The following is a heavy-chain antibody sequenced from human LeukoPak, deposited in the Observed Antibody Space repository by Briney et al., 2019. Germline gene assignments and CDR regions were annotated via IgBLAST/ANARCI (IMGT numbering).Heavy chain of an antibody. D-gene: IGHD2-15*01. CDR1: GGAISSSSYY. V-gene: IGHV4-39*07. J-gene: IGHJ3*02. CDR2: IYYSGST. Sequence: SETLSLTCTVSGGAISSSSYYWGWIRQPPGKGLEWIGSIYYSGSTYYNPSLKSRVTVSLDTSKNQFSLRPSSVTAADTAVYYCARGRSRGPTGAFDIWGQGTMVTVSS. CDR3: ARGRSRGPTGAFDI.